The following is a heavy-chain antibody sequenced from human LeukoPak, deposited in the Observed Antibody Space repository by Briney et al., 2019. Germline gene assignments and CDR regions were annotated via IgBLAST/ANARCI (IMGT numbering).Heavy chain of an antibody. CDR1: GGSISSSSYY. V-gene: IGHV4-39*01. J-gene: IGHJ5*02. Sequence: PSETLSLTCTVSGGSISSSSYYWGWIRQPPGKGLEWIGSIYYSGSTYYNPSLKSRVTISVDTSKNQFSRKLSSVTAADTAVYYCARRGYDFWSGYYWFDPWGQGTLVTVSS. CDR2: IYYSGST. CDR3: ARRGYDFWSGYYWFDP. D-gene: IGHD3-3*01.